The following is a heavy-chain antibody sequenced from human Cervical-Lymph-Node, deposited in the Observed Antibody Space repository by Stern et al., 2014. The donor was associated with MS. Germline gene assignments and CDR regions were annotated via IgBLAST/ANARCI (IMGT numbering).Heavy chain of an antibody. Sequence: VQLVESGADVKKPGSSVRVSCKTSGGISWLRQAPGQGLEWMGGIIPFVGTANYAQTFQGRLTITADTSTTTTYMELSSLRSDDTAVYSCARGAGDNWFDPWGQGTLVSVSS. CDR2: IIPFVGTA. CDR1: GG. J-gene: IGHJ5*02. V-gene: IGHV1-69*06. D-gene: IGHD3-10*01. CDR3: ARGAGDNWFDP.